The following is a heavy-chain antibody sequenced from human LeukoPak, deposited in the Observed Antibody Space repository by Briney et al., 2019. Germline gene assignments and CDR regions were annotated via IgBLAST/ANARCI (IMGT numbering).Heavy chain of an antibody. CDR3: ARLGYDAFDI. D-gene: IGHD7-27*01. V-gene: IGHV1-69*05. CDR2: IIPIFGTA. CDR1: GYTFTSYY. J-gene: IGHJ3*02. Sequence: ASVKVSCKASGYTFTSYYMHWVRQAPGQGLEWMGGIIPIFGTANYAQKFQGRVTITTDESTSTAYMELSSLGSEDTAVYYCARLGYDAFDIWGQGTMVTVSS.